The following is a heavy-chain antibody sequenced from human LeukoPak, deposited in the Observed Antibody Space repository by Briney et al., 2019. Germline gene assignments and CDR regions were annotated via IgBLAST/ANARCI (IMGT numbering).Heavy chain of an antibody. V-gene: IGHV3-30*18. CDR3: AKDIVGATDY. Sequence: PGRSLRLSCAASGFTFSSYGMHWVRQAPGKGLEWVAVVSYDGSNKYYADSVKGRFTISRDNSKNTLYLQMNSLRAEDTAVYYCAKDIVGATDYWGQGTLVTVSS. J-gene: IGHJ4*02. CDR1: GFTFSSYG. D-gene: IGHD1-26*01. CDR2: VSYDGSNK.